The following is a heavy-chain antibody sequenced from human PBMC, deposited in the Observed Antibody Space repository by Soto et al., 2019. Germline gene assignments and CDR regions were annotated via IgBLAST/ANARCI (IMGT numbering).Heavy chain of an antibody. CDR3: ARGGDYGDYVPLDY. V-gene: IGHV3-33*01. CDR2: IWYDGSNK. Sequence: QVQLVESGGGVVRPGRSLRLSCAASGFTFSSYGMHWVRQAPGKGLEWVAVIWYDGSNKYYADSVKGRFTISRDNSKNTLYLQMNSLRAEDTAVYYCARGGDYGDYVPLDYWGQGTLVTVSS. D-gene: IGHD4-17*01. CDR1: GFTFSSYG. J-gene: IGHJ4*02.